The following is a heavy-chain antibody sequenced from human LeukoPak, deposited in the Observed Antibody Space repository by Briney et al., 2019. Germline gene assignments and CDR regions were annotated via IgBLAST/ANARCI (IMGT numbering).Heavy chain of an antibody. J-gene: IGHJ3*02. CDR2: INAGNGNT. D-gene: IGHD2-2*01. CDR3: ARIPLPYCSSTSCTGPPI. V-gene: IGHV1-3*01. CDR1: GYTFTSYA. Sequence: ASVKVSCKASGYTFTSYAMHWVRQAPGQRLEWMGWINAGNGNTKYSQKFQGRVTITRDTSASTAYMELSSLRSEDTAVYYCARIPLPYCSSTSCTGPPIWGQETMVTVSS.